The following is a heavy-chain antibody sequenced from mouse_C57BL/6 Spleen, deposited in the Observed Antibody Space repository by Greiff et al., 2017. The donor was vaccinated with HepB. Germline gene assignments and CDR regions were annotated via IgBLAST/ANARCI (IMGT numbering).Heavy chain of an antibody. Sequence: QVQLQQPGAELVKPGASVKLSCKASGYTFTSYWMHWVKQRPGRGLEWIGRIDPNSGGTKYNEKFKSKATLTVDKPSSTAYMQLSSLTSEDSAVYYGARDSSGRHYYAMDYWGQGTSVTVSS. CDR3: ARDSSGRHYYAMDY. J-gene: IGHJ4*01. CDR2: IDPNSGGT. CDR1: GYTFTSYW. V-gene: IGHV1-72*01. D-gene: IGHD3-2*02.